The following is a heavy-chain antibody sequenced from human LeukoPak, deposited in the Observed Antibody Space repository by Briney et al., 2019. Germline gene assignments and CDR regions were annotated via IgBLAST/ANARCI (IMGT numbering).Heavy chain of an antibody. V-gene: IGHV1-46*01. J-gene: IGHJ4*02. D-gene: IGHD3-22*01. CDR3: ARGFLGDYDSSRNYFDY. CDR2: INPSGGST. Sequence: ASAKVSCKASGYTFTSYYMHWVRQAPGQGLEWMGIINPSGGSTSYAQKFQGRVTMTRDTSTSTVYMELSSLRSEDTAVYYCARGFLGDYDSSRNYFDYWGQGTLVTVSS. CDR1: GYTFTSYY.